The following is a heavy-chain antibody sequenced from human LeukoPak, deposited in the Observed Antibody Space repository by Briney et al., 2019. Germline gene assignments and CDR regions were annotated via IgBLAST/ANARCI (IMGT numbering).Heavy chain of an antibody. CDR3: ARGPPYSDSWYGFDY. V-gene: IGHV3-74*01. CDR2: INRDGSST. D-gene: IGHD6-13*01. CDR1: GFTFSSYW. Sequence: PGGSLRLSCAASGFTFSSYWMHWVRQAPGKGLVWVSRINRDGSSTSYADSVKGRFTISRDNAKNTLYLQMNSLRAEDTAVYYCARGPPYSDSWYGFDYWGQGTLLSVSS. J-gene: IGHJ4*02.